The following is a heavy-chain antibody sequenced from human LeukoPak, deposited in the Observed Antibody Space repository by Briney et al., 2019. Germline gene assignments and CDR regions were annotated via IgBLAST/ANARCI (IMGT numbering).Heavy chain of an antibody. Sequence: GGSLRLSCAASGFTFSSYSMNWVRQAPGKGLEWVSSISSSSSYIYYADSVKGRFTISNDTAKNSLYLQMNSLRAEDTAVYYCARGKYCTNGVCYRYYYYYMDVWGKGTTVTVSS. CDR2: ISSSSSYI. J-gene: IGHJ6*03. D-gene: IGHD2-8*01. CDR1: GFTFSSYS. CDR3: ARGKYCTNGVCYRYYYYYMDV. V-gene: IGHV3-21*01.